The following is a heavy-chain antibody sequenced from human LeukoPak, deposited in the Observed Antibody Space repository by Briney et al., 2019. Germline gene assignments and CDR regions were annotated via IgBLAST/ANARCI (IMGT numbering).Heavy chain of an antibody. CDR2: ISSSGSTI. J-gene: IGHJ3*01. CDR1: GFTFSDYY. V-gene: IGHV3-11*01. CDR3: ARDSKRARTGYDFHL. Sequence: PGGSLRLSCAASGFTFSDYYMSWIRQAPGKGREGVSYISSSGSTIYYADSVKGRFTISRDNAKNSLYLQMNSLRAEDTAVYYCARDSKRARTGYDFHLWGQGTMVTVPS. D-gene: IGHD3-9*01.